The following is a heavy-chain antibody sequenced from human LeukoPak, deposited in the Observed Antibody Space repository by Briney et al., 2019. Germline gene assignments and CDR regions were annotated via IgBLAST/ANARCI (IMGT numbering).Heavy chain of an antibody. V-gene: IGHV3-33*01. Sequence: GGSLRLSCAASGFTFTRHGIHWVRQAPGKGLEGVAVIWYDGSIKYYGDSVKGRFNVSRDNSNNTLYLQMNSLRAEDTAVYYCARNAMSQGYYYYYYMDVWGKGTTVTVSS. CDR2: IWYDGSIK. CDR3: ARNAMSQGYYYYYYMDV. J-gene: IGHJ6*03. CDR1: GFTFTRHG.